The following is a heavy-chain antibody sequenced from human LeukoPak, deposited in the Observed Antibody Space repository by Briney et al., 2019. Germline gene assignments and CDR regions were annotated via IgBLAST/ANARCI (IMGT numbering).Heavy chain of an antibody. CDR2: ISYDGSNK. V-gene: IGHV3-30-3*01. D-gene: IGHD6-19*01. CDR3: ARDPRPSSGWYDY. Sequence: GGSLRLSCAASGFTFSSYAMHWVRQAPGKGLEWVAVISYDGSNKYYADSVKGRFTISRDNSKNTLYLQMNRLRAEDTAVYYCARDPRPSSGWYDYWGQGTLVTVSS. CDR1: GFTFSSYA. J-gene: IGHJ4*02.